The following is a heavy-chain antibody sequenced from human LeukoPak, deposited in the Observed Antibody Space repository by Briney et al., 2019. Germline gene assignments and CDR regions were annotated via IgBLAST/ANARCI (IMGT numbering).Heavy chain of an antibody. D-gene: IGHD3-22*01. J-gene: IGHJ3*02. CDR2: FDPEDGET. CDR3: ATGWLVVVIRDDAFDI. V-gene: IGHV1-24*01. Sequence: ASVKVSCKVSGYTLTELSMHWVRQAPGKGLEWMGGFDPEDGETIYAQKFQGRVTMTEDTSTDTAYMELSSLRSEDTAVYYCATGWLVVVIRDDAFDIWGQGTMVTVSS. CDR1: GYTLTELS.